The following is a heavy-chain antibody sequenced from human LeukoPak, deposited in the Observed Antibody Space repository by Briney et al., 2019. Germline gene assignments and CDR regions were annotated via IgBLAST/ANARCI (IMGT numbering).Heavy chain of an antibody. CDR3: ARGLYGGKSQYYFDY. Sequence: PSETPSLTCTVSGGSISSYYWSWIRQPAGKGLEWIGRIYNNENTDYNPSLKSRVTMSVDMSKNQFSLKLSSVTAADTAVYYCARGLYGGKSQYYFDYWGQGTLVTVSS. V-gene: IGHV4-4*07. CDR1: GGSISSYY. J-gene: IGHJ4*02. CDR2: IYNNENT. D-gene: IGHD4-23*01.